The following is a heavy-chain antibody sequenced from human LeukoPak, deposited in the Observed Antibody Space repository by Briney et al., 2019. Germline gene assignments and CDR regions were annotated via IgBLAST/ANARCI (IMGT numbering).Heavy chain of an antibody. D-gene: IGHD1-26*01. CDR1: GGSISSYY. CDR3: ANALGASRDMDV. CDR2: IYYSGST. Sequence: PSETLSLTCTVSGGSISSYYWSWIRQAPGKGLEWIGYIYYSGSTNYNPSLKSRVTISVDTSKNQFSLKLSSVTAADTAVYYCANALGASRDMDVWGKGTTVTVSS. V-gene: IGHV4-59*01. J-gene: IGHJ6*03.